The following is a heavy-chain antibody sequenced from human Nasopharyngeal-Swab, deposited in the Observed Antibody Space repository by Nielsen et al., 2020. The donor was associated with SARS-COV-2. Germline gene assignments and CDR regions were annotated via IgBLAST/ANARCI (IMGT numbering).Heavy chain of an antibody. J-gene: IGHJ5*02. CDR3: AKDSGAGFCSGGSCFPTNH. V-gene: IGHV3-23*01. CDR1: GFTFSSYA. Sequence: GGSLRLSCAASGFTFSSYAMNWVRQAPGKGLEWVSGISGTGDNTYYADSVKGRFTISRDSSKNTLYLQMNSLRAEDTAIYYCAKDSGAGFCSGGSCFPTNHWGQGTLVTVSS. CDR2: ISGTGDNT. D-gene: IGHD2-15*01.